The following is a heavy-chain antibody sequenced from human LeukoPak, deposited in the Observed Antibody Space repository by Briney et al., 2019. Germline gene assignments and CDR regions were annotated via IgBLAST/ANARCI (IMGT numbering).Heavy chain of an antibody. Sequence: GESLKISCKGSGYSFTSYWSGWVRQMPGKGLEWMGIIYPGDSDTRYSPSFQGQVTISADKSISTAYLQWSSLKASDTAMYYCARYCSGGSCHRPFDDWGQGPLVTVSS. CDR1: GYSFTSYW. D-gene: IGHD2-15*01. CDR2: IYPGDSDT. J-gene: IGHJ4*02. CDR3: ARYCSGGSCHRPFDD. V-gene: IGHV5-51*03.